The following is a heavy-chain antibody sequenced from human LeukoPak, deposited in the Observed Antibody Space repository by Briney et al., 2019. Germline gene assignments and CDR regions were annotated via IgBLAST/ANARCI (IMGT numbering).Heavy chain of an antibody. CDR1: GFTFSNYA. D-gene: IGHD2-15*01. Sequence: GGSLRLSCAASGFTFSNYAIHWVRQAPGKGLEWVSIVGGRGVKTYYADSVKGRFTISRDNSKNTVYLQMNSLRAEDTAVYYCAKRGDCSGTCTYDYWGQGTLVTVSS. V-gene: IGHV3-23*01. J-gene: IGHJ4*02. CDR2: VGGRGVKT. CDR3: AKRGDCSGTCTYDY.